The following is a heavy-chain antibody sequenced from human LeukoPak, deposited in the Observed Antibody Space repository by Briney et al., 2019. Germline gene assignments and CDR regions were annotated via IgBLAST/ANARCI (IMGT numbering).Heavy chain of an antibody. CDR2: IKQDGSEK. CDR1: GFTFSSYW. Sequence: GGCLRLSCAASGFTFSSYWMSWVRQAPGKGLEWVAHIKQDGSEKYYVDSVKGRFTISRDNAKNSLYLQMNSLRAEDTAVYYCARDKTTGDSWFDPWGQGTLVTVSS. J-gene: IGHJ5*02. D-gene: IGHD1-1*01. CDR3: ARDKTTGDSWFDP. V-gene: IGHV3-7*01.